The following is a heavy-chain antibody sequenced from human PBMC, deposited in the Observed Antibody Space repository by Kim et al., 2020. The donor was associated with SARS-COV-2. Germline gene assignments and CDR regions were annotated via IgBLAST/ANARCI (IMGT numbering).Heavy chain of an antibody. J-gene: IGHJ6*02. Sequence: SVKVSCKASGGTFSSYAISWVRQAPGQGLEWMGGIIPIFGTANYAQKFQGRVTITADESTSTAYMELSSLRSEDTAVYYCARDMPPGSGYDHEPNYYYYYGMDVWGQGTTVTVSS. CDR3: ARDMPPGSGYDHEPNYYYYYGMDV. D-gene: IGHD5-12*01. V-gene: IGHV1-69*13. CDR1: GGTFSSYA. CDR2: IIPIFGTA.